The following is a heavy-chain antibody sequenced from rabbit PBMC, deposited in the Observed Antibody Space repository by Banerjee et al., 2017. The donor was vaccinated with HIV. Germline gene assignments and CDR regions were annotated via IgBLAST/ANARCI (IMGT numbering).Heavy chain of an antibody. Sequence: QEQLEESGGDLVKPEGSLTLTCTASGFSFSSSHWICWVRQAPGKGLEWIACIYTGSSGNTYYASWAKGRFTISKTSSTTVTLQMTSLTAADTATYFCARDLAGAIGWNFNLWGQGTLVTVS. J-gene: IGHJ4*01. CDR1: GFSFSSSHW. CDR2: IYTGSSGNT. D-gene: IGHD4-1*01. CDR3: ARDLAGAIGWNFNL. V-gene: IGHV1S45*01.